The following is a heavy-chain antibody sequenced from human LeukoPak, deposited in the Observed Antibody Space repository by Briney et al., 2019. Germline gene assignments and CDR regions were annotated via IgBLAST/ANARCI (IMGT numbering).Heavy chain of an antibody. D-gene: IGHD1/OR15-1a*01. CDR3: VRDANSGLGTIDY. V-gene: IGHV3-30*04. J-gene: IGHJ4*02. Sequence: PGRSLRLSCAASGFTFSSYAMHWVRQPPGKGLEWVAVISNDGRSKFYADSVKGRFTISRDNSKNMLSLQVNSLRPEDTSVYYCVRDANSGLGTIDYWGQGTPVTIS. CDR1: GFTFSSYA. CDR2: ISNDGRSK.